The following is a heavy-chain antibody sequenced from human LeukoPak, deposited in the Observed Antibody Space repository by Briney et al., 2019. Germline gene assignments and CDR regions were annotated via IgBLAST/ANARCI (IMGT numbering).Heavy chain of an antibody. V-gene: IGHV4-4*07. J-gene: IGHJ4*02. CDR1: GGSISNYY. CDR3: AREGSATARPLVSNDY. CDR2: IHTSGNS. D-gene: IGHD6-6*01. Sequence: SETLSLTCTVSGGSISNYYWTWIRQPAGKGLEWIGRIHTSGNSDYNPSLKSRVTMSVDTSKNQFSLKLRSVTAADTAVYYCAREGSATARPLVSNDYWGQGTLVTVSS.